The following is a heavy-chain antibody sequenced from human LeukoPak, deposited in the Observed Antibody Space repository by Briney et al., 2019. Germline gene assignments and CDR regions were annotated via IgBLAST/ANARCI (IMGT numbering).Heavy chain of an antibody. D-gene: IGHD2/OR15-2a*01. Sequence: PGGSLRLSCAASGFTFINYGIHWVRQAPGMGLEWVAFIRYDGTNKYYADSVKGRFTISRDNSKNTLYLQMNSLRAEDTAVYYCAKDLSVDYWSQGTLVTVSS. CDR3: AKDLSVDY. CDR2: IRYDGTNK. J-gene: IGHJ4*02. V-gene: IGHV3-30*02. CDR1: GFTFINYG.